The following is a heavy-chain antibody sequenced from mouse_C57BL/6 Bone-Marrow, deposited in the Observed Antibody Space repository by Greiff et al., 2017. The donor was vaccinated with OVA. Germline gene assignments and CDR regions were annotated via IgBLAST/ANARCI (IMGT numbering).Heavy chain of an antibody. CDR2: IDPEDGET. J-gene: IGHJ4*01. CDR3: ASRWLLLYYYAMDY. CDR1: GFNIKDYY. V-gene: IGHV14-2*01. D-gene: IGHD2-3*01. Sequence: EVKLVESGAELVKPGASVKLSCTASGFNIKDYYMHWVKQRTEQGLEWIGRIDPEDGETKYAPKFQGKATITADTSSNTAYLQLSSLTSEDTAVYYCASRWLLLYYYAMDYWGQGTSVTVSS.